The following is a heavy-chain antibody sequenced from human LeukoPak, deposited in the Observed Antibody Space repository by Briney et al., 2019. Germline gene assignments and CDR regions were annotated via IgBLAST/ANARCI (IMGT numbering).Heavy chain of an antibody. V-gene: IGHV4-38-2*02. CDR3: ARNYYDSSGYPYYYYYYMDV. CDR1: GSSINTPYY. J-gene: IGHJ6*03. Sequence: SETLSLTCTVSGSSINTPYYWAWIRPPPGEGLEWMGIIFHGVTTFYNPSLMNRVTISVDTSKNQFSLKLSSVTAADTAVYYCARNYYDSSGYPYYYYYYMDVWGKGTTVTISS. CDR2: IFHGVTT. D-gene: IGHD3-22*01.